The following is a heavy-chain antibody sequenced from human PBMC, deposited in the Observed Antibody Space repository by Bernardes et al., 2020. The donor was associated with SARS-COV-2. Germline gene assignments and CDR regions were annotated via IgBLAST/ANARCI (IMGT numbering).Heavy chain of an antibody. CDR3: AGRRGSYGRGDY. CDR2: ISSSDSTI. D-gene: IGHD1-26*01. CDR1: GFSFSTYD. J-gene: IGHJ4*02. Sequence: WGSLRLSCASSGFSFSTYDMNWVRQAPGKGLEGVSYISSSDSTIYYADSVKGRFTISRDNAKNSLYLQMNSLRAEDTAVYYCAGRRGSYGRGDYWGQGTLVTVSS. V-gene: IGHV3-48*01.